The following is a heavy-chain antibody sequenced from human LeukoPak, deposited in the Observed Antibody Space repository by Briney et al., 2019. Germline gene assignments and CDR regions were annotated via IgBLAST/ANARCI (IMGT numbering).Heavy chain of an antibody. J-gene: IGHJ4*02. Sequence: SETLSLTCTVSGGSISSGSYYWSWIRQPAGKGLEWIGRIYTSGSTNYNPSLKSRVTISVDTSKNQFSLKLSSVTAADTAVYYCCMSGVWGSYRTKVDYWGQGTLVTVSS. CDR2: IYTSGST. V-gene: IGHV4-61*02. CDR3: CMSGVWGSYRTKVDY. CDR1: GGSISSGSYY. D-gene: IGHD3-16*02.